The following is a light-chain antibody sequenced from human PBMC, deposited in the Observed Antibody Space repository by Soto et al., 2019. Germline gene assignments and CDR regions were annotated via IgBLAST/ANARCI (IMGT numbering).Light chain of an antibody. CDR3: QQRSNWPPV. Sequence: LTQSPSSLSASVGDRVTISCRASQGNNSFVAWYQQKPGQAPRLLIYDASSRATGIPDRFSGSGSGTDFTLTISSLEPEDFAVYYCQQRSNWPPVFGQGTKLEIK. V-gene: IGKV3-11*01. CDR1: QGNNSF. J-gene: IGKJ2*01. CDR2: DAS.